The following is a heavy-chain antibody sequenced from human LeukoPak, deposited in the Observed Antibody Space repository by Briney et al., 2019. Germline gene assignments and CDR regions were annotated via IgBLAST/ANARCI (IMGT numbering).Heavy chain of an antibody. Sequence: GGSLRLSCAASGFTFSSYTMHWVRQAPGKGLEWVAVISYDGSNKHYADSVKGRFTISRDTSKNTLYLQMNSLRAEDTAVYSCARAFYRFGVVTGWFDPWGQGTLVTVSS. D-gene: IGHD3-3*01. CDR3: ARAFYRFGVVTGWFDP. CDR2: ISYDGSNK. CDR1: GFTFSSYT. V-gene: IGHV3-30*01. J-gene: IGHJ5*02.